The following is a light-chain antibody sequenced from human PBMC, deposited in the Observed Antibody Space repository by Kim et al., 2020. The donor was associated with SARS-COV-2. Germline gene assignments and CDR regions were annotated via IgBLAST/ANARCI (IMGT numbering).Light chain of an antibody. CDR2: DAS. J-gene: IGKJ2*01. CDR1: QDISYR. CDR3: MQYDDLPYT. Sequence: GDRFTITCQASQDISYRLNWYQQKPGKAPKVVIADASNLQSGAPSRFSGSGSGTEFTFSINNLQPADIATYYCMQYDDLPYTFVRGTKL. V-gene: IGKV1-33*01.